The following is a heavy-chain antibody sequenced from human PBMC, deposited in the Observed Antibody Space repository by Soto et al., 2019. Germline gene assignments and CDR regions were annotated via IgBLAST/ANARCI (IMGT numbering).Heavy chain of an antibody. Sequence: QVQFVQSGAEEKKPGDSVKVSCKASGYTFTRYSMHWVRQAPGQRLEWMGWINAGNGNTKYSQNFQYRVSITRDTSASTAYMDMSSLRSEDTAVYYCARESLWIFDYWGQGTLVTVSS. CDR2: INAGNGNT. D-gene: IGHD5-12*01. CDR1: GYTFTRYS. V-gene: IGHV1-3*05. J-gene: IGHJ4*02. CDR3: ARESLWIFDY.